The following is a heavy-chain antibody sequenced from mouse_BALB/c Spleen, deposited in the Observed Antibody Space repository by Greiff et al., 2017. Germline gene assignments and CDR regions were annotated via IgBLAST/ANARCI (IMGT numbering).Heavy chain of an antibody. CDR2: INPDSSTI. D-gene: IGHD2-14*01. Sequence: EVKVVESGGGLVQPGGSLKLSCAASGFAFSRYWMSWVRQAPGKGLEWIGEINPDSSTINYTPSLKDKFIISRDNAKNTLYLQMSKVRSEDTALYYCARYYRYDDWFAYWGQGTLVTVSA. CDR1: GFAFSRYW. V-gene: IGHV4-1*02. CDR3: ARYYRYDDWFAY. J-gene: IGHJ3*01.